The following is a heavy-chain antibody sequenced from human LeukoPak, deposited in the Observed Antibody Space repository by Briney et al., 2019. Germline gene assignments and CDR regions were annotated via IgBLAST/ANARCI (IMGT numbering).Heavy chain of an antibody. CDR2: INHSGST. D-gene: IGHD6-13*01. J-gene: IGHJ1*01. V-gene: IGHV4-34*01. Sequence: SETLSLTCAVYSGSFSGYYWSWIRHPPGEGLEWIGEINHSGSTNYNPSLKSRVTISVDTSKNQFSLKLSSVTAADTAVYYCARGRYRSSWANRAEYFQHWGQGTLVTVSS. CDR1: SGSFSGYY. CDR3: ARGRYRSSWANRAEYFQH.